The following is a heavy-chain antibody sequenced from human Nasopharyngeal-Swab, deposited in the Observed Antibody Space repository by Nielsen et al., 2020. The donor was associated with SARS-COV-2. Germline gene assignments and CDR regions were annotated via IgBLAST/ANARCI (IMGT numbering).Heavy chain of an antibody. CDR2: IKQDGSEK. J-gene: IGHJ4*02. Sequence: GGSLRLSCAASGFTFSSYWMSWVRQAPGKGLEWVANIKQDGSEKYYVDSVKGRSTISRDNAKNSLYLQMNSLRVEDTAVYNCASNNYGGGYWGQGTLVTVSS. CDR3: ASNNYGGGY. V-gene: IGHV3-7*01. CDR1: GFTFSSYW. D-gene: IGHD4-17*01.